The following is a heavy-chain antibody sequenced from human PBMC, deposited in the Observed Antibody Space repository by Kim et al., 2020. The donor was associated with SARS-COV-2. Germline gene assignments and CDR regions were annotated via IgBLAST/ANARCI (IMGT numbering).Heavy chain of an antibody. D-gene: IGHD6-13*01. J-gene: IGHJ5*01. V-gene: IGHV4-59*01. CDR3: ARENARAHFPGIAAAVWF. Sequence: SETLSLTCTVSGGSSSSYYWSWIRQPPGKGLEWIGYIYYSGRTNYNPSLKSRVTISVDTSKNQVTLKLSSVTAADKAVYYCARENARAHFPGIAAAVWF. CDR2: IYYSGRT. CDR1: GGSSSSYY.